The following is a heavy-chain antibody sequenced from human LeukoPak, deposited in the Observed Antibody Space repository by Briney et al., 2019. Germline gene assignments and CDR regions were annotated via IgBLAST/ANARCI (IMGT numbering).Heavy chain of an antibody. J-gene: IGHJ4*02. CDR2: ITSSSCI. Sequence: GGSLRLSCAASGFTFTTYTMNWVRQAPGEGLEWVSSITSSSCIHYADSVRGRFTISRDNAKNSLYLQMSSLRAEDTAVYYCARDRYGDYAVDYWGQGTLVTVSS. D-gene: IGHD4-17*01. V-gene: IGHV3-21*01. CDR3: ARDRYGDYAVDY. CDR1: GFTFTTYT.